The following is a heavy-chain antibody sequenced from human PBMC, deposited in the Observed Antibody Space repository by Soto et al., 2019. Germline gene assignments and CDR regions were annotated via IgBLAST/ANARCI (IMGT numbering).Heavy chain of an antibody. D-gene: IGHD1-1*01. J-gene: IGHJ4*02. CDR3: ARDERPYTYYFDY. CDR2: ISYDGSNK. Sequence: GGSLRLSCAASGFTFSSYAMHWVRQAPGKGLEWVAVISYDGSNKYYADSVKGRFTISRDNSKNTLYLQMNSLRAEDTAVYYCARDERPYTYYFDYWGQGTLVTV. V-gene: IGHV3-30-3*01. CDR1: GFTFSSYA.